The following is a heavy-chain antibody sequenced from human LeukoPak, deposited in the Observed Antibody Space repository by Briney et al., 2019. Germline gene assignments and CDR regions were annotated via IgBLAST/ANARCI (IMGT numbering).Heavy chain of an antibody. CDR1: GGSFSGYY. CDR3: ARGGPLYYYGSGSYDSGYYYGMDV. D-gene: IGHD3-10*01. J-gene: IGHJ6*02. CDR2: INHSGST. V-gene: IGHV4-34*01. Sequence: PSETLSLTCAVYGGSFSGYYWSWIRQPPGKGLEWIGEINHSGSTNYNPSLKSRVTISVDTSKNQFSLKLSSVTAADTAVYYCARGGPLYYYGSGSYDSGYYYGMDVWGQGTTVTVSS.